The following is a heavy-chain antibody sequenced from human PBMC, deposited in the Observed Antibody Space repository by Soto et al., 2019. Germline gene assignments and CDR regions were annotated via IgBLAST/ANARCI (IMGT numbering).Heavy chain of an antibody. Sequence: EVQLVESGGGLVQPGGSLRLSCAASGFTFSLYSMSWARQAPGKGLEWVSYISRSSTGIHYADSVKGRFTISRDDATNSMPLQMNSLRDGDTSVYYCARAGTWGLDVWGQGTMVSISS. CDR1: GFTFSLYS. V-gene: IGHV3-48*02. CDR3: ARAGTWGLDV. D-gene: IGHD6-19*01. CDR2: ISRSSTGI. J-gene: IGHJ6*02.